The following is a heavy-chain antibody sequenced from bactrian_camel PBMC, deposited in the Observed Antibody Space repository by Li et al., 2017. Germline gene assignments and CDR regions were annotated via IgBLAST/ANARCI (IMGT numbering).Heavy chain of an antibody. D-gene: IGHD6*01. V-gene: IGHV3S40*01. J-gene: IGHJ4*01. Sequence: VQLVESGGGLVQPGGSLRLSCAASGFTFSTYAITWVRQAPGKGLEWVSQISRGGGSTYYSDSVKGRFTISRDNAKNTVYLQMSSLTSEDTALYYCAAGPWYTDEYNYWGPGTQVTVSS. CDR1: GFTFSTYA. CDR3: AAGPWYTDEYNY. CDR2: ISRGGGST.